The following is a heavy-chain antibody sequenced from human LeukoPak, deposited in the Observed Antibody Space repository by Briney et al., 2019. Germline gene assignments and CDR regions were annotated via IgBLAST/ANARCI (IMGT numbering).Heavy chain of an antibody. Sequence: SETLSLTCTVSGGSISSGDYYWSWIRQPPGKGLEWIGYIYYSGSTYYNPSLKSRVTISVDTSKNQFSLKLSSVTAADTAVYYCARSTSHNYYDSSGYRYYFDYWGQGTLVTVSS. CDR2: IYYSGST. V-gene: IGHV4-30-4*01. CDR1: GGSISSGDYY. D-gene: IGHD3-22*01. J-gene: IGHJ4*02. CDR3: ARSTSHNYYDSSGYRYYFDY.